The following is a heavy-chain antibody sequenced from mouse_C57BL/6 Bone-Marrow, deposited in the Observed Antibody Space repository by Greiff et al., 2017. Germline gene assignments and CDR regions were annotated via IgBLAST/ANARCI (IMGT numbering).Heavy chain of an antibody. CDR2: INPSTGGT. CDR1: GYSFTGYY. CDR3: ARSFTTVVARAMDY. D-gene: IGHD1-1*01. Sequence: EVQLQQSGPELVKPGASVKISCKASGYSFTGYYMNWVKQSPEKSLEWIGEINPSTGGTTYNQKFKAKATLTVDKSSSTAYMQLKSLTSEDSAVYYCARSFTTVVARAMDYWGQGTSVTVSS. J-gene: IGHJ4*01. V-gene: IGHV1-42*01.